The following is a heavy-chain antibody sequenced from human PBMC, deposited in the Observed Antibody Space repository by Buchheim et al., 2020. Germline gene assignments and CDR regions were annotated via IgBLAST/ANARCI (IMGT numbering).Heavy chain of an antibody. CDR1: GGSISSYY. V-gene: IGHV4-59*01. CDR3: ARDSYYYDSSGYYEWNYYYGMDV. D-gene: IGHD3-22*01. J-gene: IGHJ6*02. CDR2: IYYSGST. Sequence: QVQLQESGPGLVKPSETLSLTCTVSGGSISSYYWSWIRQPPGKGLEWIGYIYYSGSTNYNPSLKSRVTISVDTSKNQFSLKLSSVTAADTAVYYCARDSYYYDSSGYYEWNYYYGMDVWGQGTT.